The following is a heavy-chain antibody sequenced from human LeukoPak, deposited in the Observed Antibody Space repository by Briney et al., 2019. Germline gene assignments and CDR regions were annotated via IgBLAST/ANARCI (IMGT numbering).Heavy chain of an antibody. CDR2: IYTSGST. CDR3: ARRRIAARLIWFDP. V-gene: IGHV4-4*08. Sequence: TSETLSLTCTVSGGSISSYYWSWIRQPPGKGLEWIGYIYTSGSTNYNPSLKSQVTISADTSKNQFSLRLSSVTAADTAMYYCARRRIAARLIWFDPWGQGTLGTVSS. CDR1: GGSISSYY. J-gene: IGHJ5*01. D-gene: IGHD6-6*01.